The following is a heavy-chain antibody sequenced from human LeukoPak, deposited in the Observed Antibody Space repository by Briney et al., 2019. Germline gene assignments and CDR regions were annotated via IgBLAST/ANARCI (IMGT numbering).Heavy chain of an antibody. CDR3: GKDPNGDYVGAFDF. J-gene: IGHJ3*01. D-gene: IGHD4-17*01. CDR2: IRGTGGTT. Sequence: GGSLRLSCAASGFTFSDYALIWVRQAPGEGLEWISAIRGTGGTTYYADSVKGRCTISRDNSRNTVYLQMNSLRAEDTALYLCGKDPNGDYVGAFDFWGPGTMVTVSS. V-gene: IGHV3-23*01. CDR1: GFTFSDYA.